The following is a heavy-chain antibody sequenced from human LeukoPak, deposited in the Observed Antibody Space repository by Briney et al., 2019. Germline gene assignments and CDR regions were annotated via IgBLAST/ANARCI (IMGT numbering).Heavy chain of an antibody. J-gene: IGHJ4*02. CDR3: AKDRGY. V-gene: IGHV3-23*01. Sequence: PGGSLRLSCAASGFTFTTYAMIWVGQAPGKGLEWVSAISGSADNTYYADSVKGRFTISRDNSKNTLYLQLNSLRAEYTAVYYCAKDRGYWGQGTLVTVSS. CDR1: GFTFTTYA. CDR2: ISGSADNT.